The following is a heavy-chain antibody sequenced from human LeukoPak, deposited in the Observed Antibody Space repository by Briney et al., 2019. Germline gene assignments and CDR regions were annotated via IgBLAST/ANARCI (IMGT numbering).Heavy chain of an antibody. Sequence: SVKVSCKASGATFSSYAISWVRQAPGQGLEWMGGIIPIFGTANYAQKFQGRVTITADESTSTAYMELSSLRSEDTAVYYCARFSAAAGPRTFDYWGQGTLVTVSS. CDR2: IIPIFGTA. CDR1: GATFSSYA. J-gene: IGHJ4*02. CDR3: ARFSAAAGPRTFDY. V-gene: IGHV1-69*01. D-gene: IGHD6-13*01.